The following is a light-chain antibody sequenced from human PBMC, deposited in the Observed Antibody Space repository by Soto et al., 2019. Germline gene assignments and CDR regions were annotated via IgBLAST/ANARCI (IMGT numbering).Light chain of an antibody. CDR3: SSYTSSSTLYV. CDR2: GVS. CDR1: SSDVGGYNY. Sequence: QSVLTRLPSLSGAPGQRVTISCTGTSSDVGGYNYVSWYQQHPGKAPKVIIYGVSNRPSGVSNRFSGSKSANTASLTISGLQAEDEADYYCSSYTSSSTLYVFGTGTKVTVL. J-gene: IGLJ1*01. V-gene: IGLV2-14*01.